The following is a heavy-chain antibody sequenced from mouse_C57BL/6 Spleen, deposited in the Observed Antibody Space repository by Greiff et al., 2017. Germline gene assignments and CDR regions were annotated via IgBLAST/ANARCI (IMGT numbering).Heavy chain of an antibody. CDR2: IDPANGNT. J-gene: IGHJ4*01. V-gene: IGHV14-3*01. CDR1: GFNIKNTY. Sequence: EVKLQESVAELVRPGASVKLSCTASGFNIKNTYMHWVKQRPEQGLEWIGRIDPANGNTKYAPKFQGKATITAATSSNTAYLQLSSLTSEDTAIYYCARRPYYSNDQGAMDYWGQGTSVTVSS. D-gene: IGHD2-5*01. CDR3: ARRPYYSNDQGAMDY.